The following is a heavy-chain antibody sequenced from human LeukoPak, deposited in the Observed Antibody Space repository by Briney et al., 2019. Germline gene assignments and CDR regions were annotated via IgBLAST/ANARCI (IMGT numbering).Heavy chain of an antibody. CDR3: ARRSEFDNTHYHYFDY. D-gene: IGHD2-15*01. CDR2: IYHSGST. V-gene: IGHV4-39*01. CDR1: GGSIDSRSYY. Sequence: SETLSLTCTVSGGSIDSRSYYWDWIRQAPGKGLEWIGTIYHSGSTEYNPSLKSRVAVFVDTSKNQFSLILHSVAAADTAVYYCARRSEFDNTHYHYFDYWGQGALVTVSS. J-gene: IGHJ4*02.